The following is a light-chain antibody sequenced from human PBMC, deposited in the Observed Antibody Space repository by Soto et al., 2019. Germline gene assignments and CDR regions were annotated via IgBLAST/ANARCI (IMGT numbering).Light chain of an antibody. J-gene: IGKJ4*01. CDR2: GAS. CDR1: QSVSSNY. V-gene: IGKV3-20*01. Sequence: EIVLTQSPGTLSLSPGERATLSCRASQSVSSNYLAWYQQKPGQAPRLLIYGASTRATGIPDRFSGGGSGTDFTLTISRLEPEDFAVYYCQQYGNSPPITFGGGTKVDI. CDR3: QQYGNSPPIT.